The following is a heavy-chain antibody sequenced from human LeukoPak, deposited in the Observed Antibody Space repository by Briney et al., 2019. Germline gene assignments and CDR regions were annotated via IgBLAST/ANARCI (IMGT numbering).Heavy chain of an antibody. CDR1: RFTVSSNY. D-gene: IGHD1-26*01. Sequence: GGFLRLSCAASRFTVSSNYMSWVRQAPGKGLEWVSVIYSGGSTYYADSVKGRFTISRDNSKNTLYLQMNSLRAEDTAVYYCARDGLVGALDYWGQGTLVTVSS. J-gene: IGHJ4*02. CDR3: ARDGLVGALDY. CDR2: IYSGGST. V-gene: IGHV3-53*01.